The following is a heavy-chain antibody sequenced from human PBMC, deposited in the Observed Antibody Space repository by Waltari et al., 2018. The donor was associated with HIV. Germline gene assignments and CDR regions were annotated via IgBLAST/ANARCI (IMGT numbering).Heavy chain of an antibody. CDR2: LIPKSGGT. J-gene: IGHJ4*02. D-gene: IGHD3-3*01. CDR3: ARQLCSSRLCISGYDF. CDR1: AYTFTGYF. Sequence: QVHVEQSGPQGKTYGASVEVSCKASAYTFTGYFIHWVRQAPGEGPGWLGRLIPKSGGTHCAQRFQGRITMTGDPSTNTAYMELTGLRFDDTGLYYCARQLCSSRLCISGYDFWGQGTRVTVSS. V-gene: IGHV1-2*05.